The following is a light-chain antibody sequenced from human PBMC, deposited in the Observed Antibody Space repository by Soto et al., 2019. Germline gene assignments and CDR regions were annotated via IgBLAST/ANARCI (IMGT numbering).Light chain of an antibody. J-gene: IGLJ3*02. CDR1: SNIVGAYNY. CDR3: TSHTNRNSWV. Sequence: QYALTQPASVSGSPGQSITISCTGTSNIVGAYNYVTWYQQHPGKAPKLMIYEVNNRPSGISNRFSGSKSGNTASLTISGLQAEDEADYYCTSHTNRNSWVFGGGTKVTVL. CDR2: EVN. V-gene: IGLV2-14*01.